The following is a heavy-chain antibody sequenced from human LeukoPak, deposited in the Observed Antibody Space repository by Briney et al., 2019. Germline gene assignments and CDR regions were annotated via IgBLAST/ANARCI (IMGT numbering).Heavy chain of an antibody. CDR1: GGSFSGYY. D-gene: IGHD3-10*01. CDR3: ARGRGTMVRGPPGHP. Sequence: PSETLSLTCAVYGGSFSGYYWSWIRQPPGKGLEWIGGINHSGSTNYNPSLKSRVTISVDTSKNQFSLKLSSVTAADTAVYYCARGRGTMVRGPPGHPWGQGTLVTVSS. J-gene: IGHJ5*02. CDR2: INHSGST. V-gene: IGHV4-34*01.